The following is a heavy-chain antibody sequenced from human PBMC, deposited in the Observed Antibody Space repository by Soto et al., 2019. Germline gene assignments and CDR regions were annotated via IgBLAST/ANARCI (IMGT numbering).Heavy chain of an antibody. CDR1: GFTFGDYA. D-gene: IGHD3-10*01. CDR2: IRSKAYGGTT. CDR3: TREWFGELNYYYYGMDV. Sequence: GGSLRLSCTASGFTFGDYAMSWVRQAPGKGLEWVGFIRSKAYGGTTEYAASVKGGFTISRDDSKSIAYLQMNSLKTEDTAVYYCTREWFGELNYYYYGMDVWGQGTTVTVSS. V-gene: IGHV3-49*04. J-gene: IGHJ6*02.